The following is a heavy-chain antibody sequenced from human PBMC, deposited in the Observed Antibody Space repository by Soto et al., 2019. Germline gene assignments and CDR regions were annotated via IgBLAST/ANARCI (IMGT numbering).Heavy chain of an antibody. J-gene: IGHJ4*01. CDR2: IDEYGTTI. CDR3: ARDSGYGSGSSVNHYLDC. Sequence: GGSLRLSCAASGYTFSSYWMHWVRQVPGKGLLWVSRIDEYGTTINYADSVKGRFTISRDNARNTLYLEMNSLRAEDTAVYYCARDSGYGSGSSVNHYLDCWGRGTLVTSPQ. CDR1: GYTFSSYW. V-gene: IGHV3-74*01. D-gene: IGHD3-10*01.